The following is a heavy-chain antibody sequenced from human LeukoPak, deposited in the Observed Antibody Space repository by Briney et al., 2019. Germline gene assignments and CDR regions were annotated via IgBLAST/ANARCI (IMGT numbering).Heavy chain of an antibody. CDR2: VCGSRNNT. CDR3: DRRGWLVSFDY. D-gene: IGHD6-19*01. CDR1: GFTFSNYA. V-gene: IGHV3-23*01. J-gene: IGHJ4*02. Sequence: GGSLRLSCAASGFTFSNYAMSSVRQAPGKGPERGSIVCGSRNNTHYADPVKGRMTIYRHNTKNSLYLQMNTLSAEDTDIYHCDRRGWLVSFDYWGQGTRVTVSS.